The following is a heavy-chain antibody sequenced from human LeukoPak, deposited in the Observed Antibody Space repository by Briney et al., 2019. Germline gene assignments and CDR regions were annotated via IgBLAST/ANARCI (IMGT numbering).Heavy chain of an antibody. CDR3: ARRSAARPFYY. Sequence: SETLSLTCTVSGDSISSSSYYWGWIRQPPGKGLEWIVTIYYSGNTYYNPSLKSPVTISVDTSKHEFSLKVSSVTATDTAVYYCARRSAARPFYYWGQGTLVTVSS. CDR1: GDSISSSSYY. J-gene: IGHJ4*02. CDR2: IYYSGNT. V-gene: IGHV4-39*01. D-gene: IGHD6-6*01.